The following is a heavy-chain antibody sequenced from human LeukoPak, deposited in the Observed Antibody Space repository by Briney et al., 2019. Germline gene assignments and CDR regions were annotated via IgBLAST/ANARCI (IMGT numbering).Heavy chain of an antibody. Sequence: PSETLSLTCTVSGGSISSGGYYWSWLRQPPGKGLEWIGYIYPSGASNYSPSLKRRVTILLNSSKNQFSLNLGSVTAADTAVYYCARARESMATSGSYFDYWGQGTLVTVSS. CDR3: ARARESMATSGSYFDY. J-gene: IGHJ4*02. D-gene: IGHD5-24*01. V-gene: IGHV4-30-2*01. CDR2: IYPSGAS. CDR1: GGSISSGGYY.